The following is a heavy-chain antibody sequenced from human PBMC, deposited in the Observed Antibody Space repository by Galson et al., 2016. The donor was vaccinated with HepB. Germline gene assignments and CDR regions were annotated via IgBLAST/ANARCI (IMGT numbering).Heavy chain of an antibody. Sequence: ETLSLTCAVSGASINSSNWWTWVRQAPGKGLEWIGEIYHTGTSNNNPSLLSRFTMSIDNSRNRFSLNLNSVTAADTAAYYCARASVVPGARMVFDSWGQGILVTVSS. CDR3: ARASVVPGARMVFDS. CDR1: GASINSSNW. J-gene: IGHJ5*01. D-gene: IGHD2-2*01. V-gene: IGHV4-4*02. CDR2: IYHTGTS.